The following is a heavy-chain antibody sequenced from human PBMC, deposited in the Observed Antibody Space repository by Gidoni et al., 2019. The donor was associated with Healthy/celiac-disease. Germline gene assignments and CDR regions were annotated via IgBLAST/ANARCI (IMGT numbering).Heavy chain of an antibody. D-gene: IGHD6-13*01. CDR1: GGPFSSYA. J-gene: IGHJ5*02. CDR3: ARAAAAGTWDNWFDP. CDR2: IIPLFGTA. V-gene: IGHV1-69*01. Sequence: QVQLVQSGAEVKKPGSSVKVSCKASGGPFSSYAISWERQAPGQGLEWKGGIIPLFGTANYAQKFQGRVTITADESTSTAYMELSSLRSEDTAVYYCARAAAAGTWDNWFDPWGQGTLVTVSS.